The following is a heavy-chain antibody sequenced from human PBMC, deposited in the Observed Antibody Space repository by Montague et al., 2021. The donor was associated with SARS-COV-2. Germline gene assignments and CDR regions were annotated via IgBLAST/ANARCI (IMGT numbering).Heavy chain of an antibody. D-gene: IGHD3-10*01. Sequence: SETLSLTCTVSGVSIRSHYWSWVRQSAGQRLEWLGRIYPSGTTDFSPSHGSRLTLSIDTSKNQFSLRLTSVTAADTAIYYCARDTYSSAAGLQLWGQGTLVTVSS. V-gene: IGHV4-4*07. CDR1: GVSIRSHY. CDR3: ARDTYSSAAGLQL. J-gene: IGHJ4*02. CDR2: IYPSGTT.